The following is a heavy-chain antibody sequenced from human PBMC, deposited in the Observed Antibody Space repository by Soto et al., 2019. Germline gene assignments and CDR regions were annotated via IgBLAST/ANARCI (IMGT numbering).Heavy chain of an antibody. CDR3: VRLRYYDSSGSLDY. Sequence: GGSLRLSCSVSGFTFSSYAMHWVRQAPGKGLEYVSAISSNGGSTYYADSVKGRFTISRDNSKNTLYLQMSSLRAEDTAVYYCVRLRYYDSSGSLDYWGQGTLVTVSS. J-gene: IGHJ4*02. D-gene: IGHD3-22*01. CDR1: GFTFSSYA. CDR2: ISSNGGST. V-gene: IGHV3-64D*06.